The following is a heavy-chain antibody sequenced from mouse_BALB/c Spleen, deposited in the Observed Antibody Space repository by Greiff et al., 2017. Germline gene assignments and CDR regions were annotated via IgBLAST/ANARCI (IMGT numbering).Heavy chain of an antibody. CDR1: GYSITSGYY. Sequence: VQLQQSGPGLVKPSQSLSLTCSVTGYSITSGYYWNWIRQFPGNKLEWMGYISYDGSNNYNPSLKNRISITRDTSKNQFFLKLNSVTTEDTATYYCARGDGYGWFAYWGQGTLVTVSA. CDR2: ISYDGSN. V-gene: IGHV3-6*02. CDR3: ARGDGYGWFAY. D-gene: IGHD1-2*01. J-gene: IGHJ3*01.